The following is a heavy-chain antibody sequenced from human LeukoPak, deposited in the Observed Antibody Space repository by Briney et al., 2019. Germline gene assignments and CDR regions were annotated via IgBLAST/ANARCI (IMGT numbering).Heavy chain of an antibody. CDR2: IRYDGSNK. D-gene: IGHD6-19*01. Sequence: GGSLRLSCAASGFTFSSYGMHWVRQAPGKGLEWVAFIRYDGSNKYYADSVKGRFTISRDNSNNTLYLQMNSLRAEDTAVYYCAKDHPVAGNTGKFDYWGQGTLVTISS. CDR1: GFTFSSYG. J-gene: IGHJ4*02. V-gene: IGHV3-30*02. CDR3: AKDHPVAGNTGKFDY.